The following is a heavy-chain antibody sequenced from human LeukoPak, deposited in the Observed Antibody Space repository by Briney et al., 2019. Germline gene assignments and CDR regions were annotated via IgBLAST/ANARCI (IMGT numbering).Heavy chain of an antibody. CDR2: IYYSGST. D-gene: IGHD3-22*01. CDR3: ARPYYYDSRIDP. V-gene: IGHV4-39*07. CDR1: GGSISSSSYY. Sequence: SETLSLTCTVSGGSISSSSYYWGWIRQPPGKGLEWIGSIYYSGSTYYNPSLKSRVTMSADTSKNQLSLKLSSVTAADTAVYYCARPYYYDSRIDPWGQRILVTVSS. J-gene: IGHJ5*02.